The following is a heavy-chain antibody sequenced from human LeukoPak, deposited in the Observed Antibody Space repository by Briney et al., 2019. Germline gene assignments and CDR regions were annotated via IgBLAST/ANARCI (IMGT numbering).Heavy chain of an antibody. D-gene: IGHD6-13*01. Sequence: PSETLSLTCTVSGGSISSGDYYWSWIRQPPGKGLEWIGYIYYSGSTYYNPSLKSRVTISVDTSKNQFSLKLSSVTATDTAVYYCARQVYSSSWSYYFDYWGQGILVTVSS. CDR3: ARQVYSSSWSYYFDY. V-gene: IGHV4-30-4*01. J-gene: IGHJ4*02. CDR2: IYYSGST. CDR1: GGSISSGDYY.